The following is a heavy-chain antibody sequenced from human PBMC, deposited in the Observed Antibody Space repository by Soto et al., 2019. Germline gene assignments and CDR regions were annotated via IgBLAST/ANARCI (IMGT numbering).Heavy chain of an antibody. J-gene: IGHJ4*02. CDR3: ARGRAAMIVVDPFDY. D-gene: IGHD3-22*01. CDR1: GGSISSSSYY. CDR2: IYYSGST. V-gene: IGHV4-39*01. Sequence: QLQLQESGPGLVKPSETLSLTCTVSGGSISSSSYYWGWIRQPPGKGLEWIGSIYYSGSTYYNPSLKSRVTISVDTSKNQFSLKLSSVTAADTAVYYCARGRAAMIVVDPFDYWGQGTLVTVSS.